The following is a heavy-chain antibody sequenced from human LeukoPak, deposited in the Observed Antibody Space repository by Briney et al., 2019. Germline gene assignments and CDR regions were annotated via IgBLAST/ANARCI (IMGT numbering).Heavy chain of an antibody. D-gene: IGHD6-19*01. CDR1: GYTFTSYG. V-gene: IGHV1-18*01. CDR3: ASGSIAVAGTKRVYYYMDV. Sequence: ASVKVSCKASGYTFTSYGISWVRQAPGQGLEWMGWISAYNGNTNYAQKLQGRVTMTTDTSTSTAYMELRSLRSDDTAVYYCASGSIAVAGTKRVYYYMDVWGKGTTVTVSS. J-gene: IGHJ6*03. CDR2: ISAYNGNT.